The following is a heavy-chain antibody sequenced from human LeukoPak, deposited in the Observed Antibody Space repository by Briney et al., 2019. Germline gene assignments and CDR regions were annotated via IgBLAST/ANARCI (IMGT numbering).Heavy chain of an antibody. CDR1: GFPVSSNY. CDR3: ASKGGNDWEYFFDY. J-gene: IGHJ4*02. CDR2: IYSGGYT. Sequence: PGGSLRLSCAASGFPVSSNYMSWVRQAPGKGLEWVSVIYSGGYTDYADPVKGRFTISRDNSKNTLYLQMNSLRAEDTAVYYCASKGGNDWEYFFDYWGQGTLVTVSS. D-gene: IGHD1-1*01. V-gene: IGHV3-53*01.